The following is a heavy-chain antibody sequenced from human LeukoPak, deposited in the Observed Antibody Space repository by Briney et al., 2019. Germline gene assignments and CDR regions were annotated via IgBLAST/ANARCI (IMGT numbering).Heavy chain of an antibody. J-gene: IGHJ4*02. V-gene: IGHV4-34*01. CDR1: GGSFSGYY. D-gene: IGHD6-6*01. CDR3: ARADQMGYSSSSGLFDY. CDR2: INHSGST. Sequence: PSETLSLTCAVYGGSFSGYYWSWIRQPPGKGLEWIGEINHSGSTNYNPSLKSRVTISVDTSKNQFSLKLSSVTAADTAVYYCARADQMGYSSSSGLFDYWGQGTLVTVSS.